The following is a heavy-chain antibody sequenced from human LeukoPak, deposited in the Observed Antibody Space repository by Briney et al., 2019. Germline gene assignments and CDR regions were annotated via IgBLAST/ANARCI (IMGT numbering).Heavy chain of an antibody. Sequence: PGGSLRLSCAASGFTFSTYWMSWVRQAPGKGLEWVANIHQDGSEKYYVDSVKGRFTISRDNAKNSLFLQMNNLRVEDSAVYYCARGDAFSGDYWGQGTLVTVSS. CDR1: GFTFSTYW. J-gene: IGHJ4*02. CDR3: ARGDAFSGDY. D-gene: IGHD2-2*01. CDR2: IHQDGSEK. V-gene: IGHV3-7*04.